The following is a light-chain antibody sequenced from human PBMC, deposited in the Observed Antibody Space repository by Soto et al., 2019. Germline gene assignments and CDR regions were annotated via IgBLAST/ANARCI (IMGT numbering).Light chain of an antibody. CDR2: KAS. Sequence: IQMTQSPSTLSASVGDRVTITCRASQSISSWLAWYQQKPGKAPNLLIYKASSLESGVPSRFSGSGSGTEFTLTISSLQLDDFATYYCQQYNTYSTFGQGTKVDIK. CDR3: QQYNTYST. J-gene: IGKJ1*01. V-gene: IGKV1-5*03. CDR1: QSISSW.